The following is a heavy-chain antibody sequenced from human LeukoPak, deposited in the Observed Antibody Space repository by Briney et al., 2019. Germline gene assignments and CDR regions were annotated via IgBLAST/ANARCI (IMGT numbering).Heavy chain of an antibody. V-gene: IGHV3-21*01. CDR1: GFTFNSYA. D-gene: IGHD5-24*01. J-gene: IGHJ4*02. CDR2: ISGSGDNT. CDR3: ARDPLELRLTPFDY. Sequence: GGSLRLSCEASGFTFNSYAMNWVRQAPGKGLEWLSMISGSGDNTYYADSVKGRFTISRDNAKNSLYLQMNSLRAEDTAVYYCARDPLELRLTPFDYWGQGTLVTVSS.